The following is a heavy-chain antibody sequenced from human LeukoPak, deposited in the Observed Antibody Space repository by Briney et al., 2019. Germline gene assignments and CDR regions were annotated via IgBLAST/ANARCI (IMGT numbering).Heavy chain of an antibody. D-gene: IGHD6-19*01. Sequence: SETLSLTCSVSGGSISGSSYYWGRIRQPPGKGLEWLGAIYYSGRTFDNPSLKSRVIISVDTSKNQFSLKLTSVTAADTAVYYCARIGGLAVAGTSNWFGPWGQGTLVTVSS. V-gene: IGHV4-39*07. CDR2: IYYSGRT. CDR1: GGSISGSSYY. J-gene: IGHJ5*02. CDR3: ARIGGLAVAGTSNWFGP.